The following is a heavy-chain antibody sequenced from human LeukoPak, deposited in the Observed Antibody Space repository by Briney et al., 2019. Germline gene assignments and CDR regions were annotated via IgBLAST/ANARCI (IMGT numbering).Heavy chain of an antibody. CDR3: ARGGIAVAGETGGIDY. D-gene: IGHD6-19*01. CDR2: ISSSARTV. V-gene: IGHV3-48*01. Sequence: GGSLRLSCAASGFTFSAYSMNWVRQAPGKGLECISYISSSARTVYYADSVRGRFTISRDNAKNSLYLQMNSLRAEDTAAYYCARGGIAVAGETGGIDYWGQGTLVTVSS. CDR1: GFTFSAYS. J-gene: IGHJ4*02.